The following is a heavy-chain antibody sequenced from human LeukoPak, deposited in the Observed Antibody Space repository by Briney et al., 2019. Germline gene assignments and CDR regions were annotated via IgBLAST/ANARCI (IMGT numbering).Heavy chain of an antibody. V-gene: IGHV4-38-2*02. CDR1: YY. D-gene: IGHD5-24*01. CDR2: IYHSGST. J-gene: IGHJ4*02. CDR3: ARARRDGYNKTPDY. Sequence: YYXGXXXXPPGKGXEXIGSIYHSGSTYYNPSLKSRVTISVDTSKNQFSLKLSSVTAADTAVYYCARARRDGYNKTPDYWGQGTLVTVSS.